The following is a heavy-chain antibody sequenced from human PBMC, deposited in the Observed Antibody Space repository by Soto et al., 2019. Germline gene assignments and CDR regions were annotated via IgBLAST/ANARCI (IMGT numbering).Heavy chain of an antibody. D-gene: IGHD1-26*01. V-gene: IGHV3-15*01. J-gene: IGHJ3*02. CDR1: GFTFANAW. CDR3: AWGDPFI. Sequence: EVQLVESGGGVVKPGGSLRLSCNTSGFTFANAWMSWIRQAPGKGLEWIGRIKSKSDGGTTDYIAPVEGRFIVSREDSKNTLYMKMSGLKPADTGVYYCAWGDPFIWGRGTEVIVSS. CDR2: IKSKSDGGTT.